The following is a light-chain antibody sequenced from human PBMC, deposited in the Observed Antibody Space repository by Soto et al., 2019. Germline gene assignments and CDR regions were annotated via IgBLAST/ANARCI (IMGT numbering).Light chain of an antibody. J-gene: IGLJ3*02. CDR2: EVR. Sequence: QSALTQPPSASGSPGQSVTISCTGTTSDIGRYNYVSWYQQHPGTAPKLIIYEVRKRPSGVPDRFSASKSANSASLTDSGLQPEDEADYYCGSYGGSNNWVFGGGTKLTVL. CDR3: GSYGGSNNWV. V-gene: IGLV2-8*01. CDR1: TSDIGRYNY.